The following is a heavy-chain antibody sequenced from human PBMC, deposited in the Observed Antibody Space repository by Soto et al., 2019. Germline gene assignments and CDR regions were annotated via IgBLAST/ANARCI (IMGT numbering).Heavy chain of an antibody. CDR1: GLIFSDYH. Sequence: EVQLVESGGGLVQPGGSLRLSCAASGLIFSDYHMDWVRQAPGKGLEWVGRIRRNANSYTTEYAASVKGRFTISRDDSKNSMYLQMNSLKSEDTAVYYCARLGGWSGGSSGMDVWGQGNKVTVSS. CDR3: ARLGGWSGGSSGMDV. J-gene: IGHJ6*02. V-gene: IGHV3-72*01. CDR2: IRRNANSYTT. D-gene: IGHD6-19*01.